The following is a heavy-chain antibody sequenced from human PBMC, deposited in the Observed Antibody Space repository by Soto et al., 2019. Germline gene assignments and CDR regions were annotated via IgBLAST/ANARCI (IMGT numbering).Heavy chain of an antibody. D-gene: IGHD3-22*01. CDR3: ARQFHYDSWGSTTDAFDI. CDR2: IRSKLNNYAT. Sequence: EVQLVESGGGLVQPGGSLKLSCAVSGSTFSGSAMHWVRQASGKGLEWVGRIRSKLNNYATVYDASVEGRFTSSRDESKNTAYLQLNSLKTEDTAMYYCARQFHYDSWGSTTDAFDIWGQGTMVTVSS. V-gene: IGHV3-73*02. CDR1: GSTFSGSA. J-gene: IGHJ3*02.